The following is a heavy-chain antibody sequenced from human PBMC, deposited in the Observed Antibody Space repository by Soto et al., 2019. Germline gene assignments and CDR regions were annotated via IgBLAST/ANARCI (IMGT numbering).Heavy chain of an antibody. CDR2: IIPIFGTS. CDR3: ARCLTMVRDSYESWPYYDGMDV. J-gene: IGHJ6*02. Sequence: QVQLVQSGAEVKNPGSSVKVSCKASGGTFSRYAISWVRQAPGQGLEWMGGIIPIFGTSKYAQKFQGSVTITPDESTSTAYMELSRLRAEDTAVYYCARCLTMVRDSYESWPYYDGMDVWGQGTTVTVSS. V-gene: IGHV1-69*01. D-gene: IGHD3-10*01. CDR1: GGTFSRYA.